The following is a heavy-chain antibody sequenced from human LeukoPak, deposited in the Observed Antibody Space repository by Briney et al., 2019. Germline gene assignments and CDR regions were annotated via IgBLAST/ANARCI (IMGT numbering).Heavy chain of an antibody. CDR1: GGSLSSYY. Sequence: SKTLSLTCTVSGGSLSSYYWSWIRQPPGKGLEWIGYIHYSGGITYYNPSLKSRVTISVDTSKNQFSLGLSSVTAADTAVYYCAKGGTRITREGSFDSWGQGPLVTASS. D-gene: IGHD3-16*01. CDR2: IHYSGGIT. CDR3: AKGGTRITREGSFDS. V-gene: IGHV4-59*08. J-gene: IGHJ4*02.